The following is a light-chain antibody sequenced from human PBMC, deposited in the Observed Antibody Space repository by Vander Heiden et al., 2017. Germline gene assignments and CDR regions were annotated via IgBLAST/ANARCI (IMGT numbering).Light chain of an antibody. Sequence: DIQMTQSPSSLSASVGDRVTINCRASQSIGNFLNWYQQKPGKAPNLLVHTAASMQSGVPSRFSGSGSGTDFTLTISGLQPEDFATYYCQQSSSTSPYTFGQGTKLEIK. V-gene: IGKV1-39*01. CDR3: QQSSSTSPYT. J-gene: IGKJ2*01. CDR1: QSIGNF. CDR2: TAA.